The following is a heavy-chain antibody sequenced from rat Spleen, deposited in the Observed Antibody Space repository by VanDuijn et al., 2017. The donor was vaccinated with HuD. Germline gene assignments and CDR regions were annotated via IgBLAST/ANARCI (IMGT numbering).Heavy chain of an antibody. D-gene: IGHD1-2*01. V-gene: IGHV5-29*01. Sequence: EVQLVESDGGLVQPGRSLKLSCAASGFTFSDYYMAWVRQAPTKGLEWVATISYDGSSTYYRDSVKGRFTISRDNAKSTLYLQMDSLRSEDTATYYCATDPLYYYSSYGYFDYWGQGVMVTVSS. J-gene: IGHJ2*01. CDR1: GFTFSDYY. CDR2: ISYDGSST. CDR3: ATDPLYYYSSYGYFDY.